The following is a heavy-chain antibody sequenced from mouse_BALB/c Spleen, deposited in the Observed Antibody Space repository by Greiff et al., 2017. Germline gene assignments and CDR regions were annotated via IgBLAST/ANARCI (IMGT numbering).Heavy chain of an antibody. CDR1: GYTFTDYY. V-gene: IGHV1-84*02. J-gene: IGHJ2*01. CDR2: IYPGSGNT. Sequence: QVQLQQSGPELVKPGASVKISCKASGYTFTDYYINWVKQKPGQGLEWIGWIYPGSGNTKYNEKFKGKATLTVDSSSSTAYMQLSSLTSEDTAVYFCARSSPRYYFDYWGQGTTLTVSS. D-gene: IGHD1-1*01. CDR3: ARSSPRYYFDY.